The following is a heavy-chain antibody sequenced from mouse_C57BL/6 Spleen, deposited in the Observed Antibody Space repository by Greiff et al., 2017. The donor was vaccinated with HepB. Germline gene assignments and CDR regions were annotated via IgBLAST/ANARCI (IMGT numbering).Heavy chain of an antibody. CDR2: IDPANGNT. J-gene: IGHJ2*01. CDR3: ARLGTTTRSTNYFDY. D-gene: IGHD2-3*01. CDR1: GFNIKNTY. V-gene: IGHV14-3*01. Sequence: EVKLQESVAELVRPGASVKLSCTASGFNIKNTYMHWVKQRPEQGLEWIGRIDPANGNTKYAPKFQGKATITADTSSNTAYLQLSSLTSEDTAIYYCARLGTTTRSTNYFDYWGQGTTLTVSS.